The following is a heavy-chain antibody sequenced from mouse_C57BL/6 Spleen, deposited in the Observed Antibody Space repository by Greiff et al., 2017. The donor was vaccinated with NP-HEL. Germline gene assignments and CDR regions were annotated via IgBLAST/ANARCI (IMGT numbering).Heavy chain of an antibody. J-gene: IGHJ4*01. CDR1: GFSFNTYA. Sequence: GGGLVQPKGSLKLSCAASGFSFNTYAMNWVRQAPGKGLEWVARIRSKSNNYATYYADSVKDRFTISRDDSESMLYLQMNNLKTEDTAMYYCVRSYDAMDYWGQGTSVTVSS. V-gene: IGHV10-1*01. CDR3: VRSYDAMDY. CDR2: IRSKSNNYAT.